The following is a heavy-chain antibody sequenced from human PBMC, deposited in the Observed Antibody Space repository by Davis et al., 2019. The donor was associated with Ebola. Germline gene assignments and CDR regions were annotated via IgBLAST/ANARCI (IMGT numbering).Heavy chain of an antibody. CDR3: AKDRREDIVVVPAAT. J-gene: IGHJ5*02. Sequence: GESLKIFCAASGFTFSSYGMHWVRQAPGKGLEWVAVISYDGSNKYYADSVKGRFTISRDNSKNTLYLQMNSLRAEDTAVYYCAKDRREDIVVVPAATWGQGTLVTVSS. V-gene: IGHV3-30*18. CDR2: ISYDGSNK. D-gene: IGHD2-2*01. CDR1: GFTFSSYG.